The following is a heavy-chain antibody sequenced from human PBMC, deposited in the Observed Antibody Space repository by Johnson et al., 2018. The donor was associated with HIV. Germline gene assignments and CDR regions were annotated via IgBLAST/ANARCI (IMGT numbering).Heavy chain of an antibody. Sequence: QVQLVESGGGVVQPGRSLRLSCAASGFTFSSYAMHWVRQAPGKGLEWVAVISYDRSNKYYADSVKGRVTISRDNSKNTLYLQMNSLRAEDTAMYYCAKDNLKRTRGSDAFDIWGQGTRVTVSS. D-gene: IGHD2-15*01. J-gene: IGHJ3*02. V-gene: IGHV3-30-3*01. CDR1: GFTFSSYA. CDR3: AKDNLKRTRGSDAFDI. CDR2: ISYDRSNK.